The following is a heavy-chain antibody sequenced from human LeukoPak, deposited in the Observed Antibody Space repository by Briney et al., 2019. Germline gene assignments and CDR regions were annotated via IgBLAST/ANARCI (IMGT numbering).Heavy chain of an antibody. V-gene: IGHV3-7*01. J-gene: IGHJ4*02. CDR1: GFTFTSHW. CDR3: AKDERGYYDSSGFFGAIDY. Sequence: GGSLRLSCEASGFTFTSHWMSWVRQVPGKGLEWVAKKNEDGREKYYVDSVKGRFTISRDNAKNSLSLQMNSLRAEDTAVYYCAKDERGYYDSSGFFGAIDYWGQGSLVSVSS. CDR2: KNEDGREK. D-gene: IGHD3-22*01.